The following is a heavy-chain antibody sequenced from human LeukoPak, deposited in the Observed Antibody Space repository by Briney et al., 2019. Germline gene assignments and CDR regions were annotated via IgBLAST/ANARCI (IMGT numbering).Heavy chain of an antibody. V-gene: IGHV3-74*01. CDR3: ARAGWGSWYDY. CDR1: GFTFSSYW. Sequence: GGSLRLSCAASGFTFSSYWMHWVRHAPGKGLVWVSRINSDGSSTSYADSVKGRFTISRDNAKNTLYLQMNSLRAEDTAVYYCARAGWGSWYDYWGQGTLVTVSS. J-gene: IGHJ4*02. D-gene: IGHD6-19*01. CDR2: INSDGSST.